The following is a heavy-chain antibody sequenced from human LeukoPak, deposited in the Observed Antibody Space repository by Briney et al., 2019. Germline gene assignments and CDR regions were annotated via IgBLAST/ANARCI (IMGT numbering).Heavy chain of an antibody. D-gene: IGHD4-17*01. CDR3: AKDRSDYGDYAEAFDI. Sequence: GGSLRLSCAASGFTLSNYWMIPWVRPVPGKGLEWVSAISGSGGSTYYADSVKGRFTISRDNSKNTLYLQMNSLRAEDTAVYYCAKDRSDYGDYAEAFDIWGQGAMVTVSS. V-gene: IGHV3-23*01. CDR1: GFTLSNYW. CDR2: ISGSGGST. J-gene: IGHJ3*02.